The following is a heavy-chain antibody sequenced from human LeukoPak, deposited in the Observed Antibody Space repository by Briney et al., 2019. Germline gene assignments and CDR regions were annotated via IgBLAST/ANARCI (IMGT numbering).Heavy chain of an antibody. D-gene: IGHD3-9*01. V-gene: IGHV1-69*13. CDR3: ARAPYDILTGYSPGYFDY. Sequence: VASVKVSCKASGGTFSSYAISWVRQAPGQGLEWMGGIIPIFGTANYAQKFQGRVTITADESTSTAYMELGSLRSEDTAVYYCARAPYDILTGYSPGYFDYWGQGTLVTVSS. CDR1: GGTFSSYA. CDR2: IIPIFGTA. J-gene: IGHJ4*02.